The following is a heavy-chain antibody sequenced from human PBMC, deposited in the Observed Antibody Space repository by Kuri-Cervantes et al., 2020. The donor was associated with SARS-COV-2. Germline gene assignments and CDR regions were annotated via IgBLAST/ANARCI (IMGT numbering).Heavy chain of an antibody. Sequence: SVKVSCKASGGTFSSFAISWVRQAPGQGLEWMGGIIPIFGTANYAQKFQGRVTITTDESTSTAYMELSSLRSEDTAAYYCASGGQLPYYYYYYYMDVWGKGTTVTVSS. V-gene: IGHV1-69*05. CDR3: ASGGQLPYYYYYYYMDV. J-gene: IGHJ6*03. D-gene: IGHD1-1*01. CDR2: IIPIFGTA. CDR1: GGTFSSFA.